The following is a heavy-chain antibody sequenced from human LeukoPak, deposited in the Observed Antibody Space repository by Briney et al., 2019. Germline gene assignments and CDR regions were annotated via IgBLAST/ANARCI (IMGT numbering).Heavy chain of an antibody. J-gene: IGHJ4*02. CDR1: GGSISSYY. CDR3: ARARYYYDSSGYYYPYYFDY. Sequence: PSETLSLTCTVSGGSISSYYWSWIRQPPGKGLEWIGYIYYSGSTIYNPSLKSRVTISVDTSKNQFSLKLSSVTAADTAVYYCARARYYYDSSGYYYPYYFDYWGQGTLVTVSS. V-gene: IGHV4-59*01. D-gene: IGHD3-22*01. CDR2: IYYSGST.